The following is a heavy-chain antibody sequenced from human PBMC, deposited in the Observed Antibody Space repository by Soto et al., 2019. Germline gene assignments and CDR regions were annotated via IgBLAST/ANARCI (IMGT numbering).Heavy chain of an antibody. CDR1: GGSISSGAYF. D-gene: IGHD2-2*01. V-gene: IGHV4-31*03. Sequence: QVQLQESGPGQVKPSQTLSLTSTFSGGSISSGAYFWSWIRQHPGKGLEYIGHIYYTGSTYYNPSLRSRVTISVDTSKKQFSLKLNSATAADTAVYYCARVARPGDCSTTSCYVDYWGQGTLVTVSS. CDR2: IYYTGST. J-gene: IGHJ4*02. CDR3: ARVARPGDCSTTSCYVDY.